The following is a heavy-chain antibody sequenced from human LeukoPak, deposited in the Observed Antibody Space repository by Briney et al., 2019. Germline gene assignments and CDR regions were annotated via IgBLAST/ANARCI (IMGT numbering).Heavy chain of an antibody. D-gene: IGHD3/OR15-3a*01. Sequence: SETLSLTCTVSGVSISSSNSYWGWIRQPPGKGLEWIGSIYYSGNTYYNVSLKSQVSISIDTSKNQFSLRLTSVTAADTAVYYCARQTGSGLFILPGGQGTLVTVSS. CDR2: IYYSGNT. J-gene: IGHJ4*02. CDR1: GVSISSSNSY. CDR3: ARQTGSGLFILP. V-gene: IGHV4-39*01.